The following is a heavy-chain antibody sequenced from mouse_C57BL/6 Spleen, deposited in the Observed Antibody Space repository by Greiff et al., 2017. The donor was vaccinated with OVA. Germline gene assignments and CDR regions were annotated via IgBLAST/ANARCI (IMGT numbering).Heavy chain of an antibody. Sequence: DVKLQESGPELVKPGDSVKISCKASGYSFTGYFMNWVMQSHGKSLEWIGRINPYNGDTFYNQKFKGKATLTVDKSSSTAHMELRSLTSEDSAVYYCARGTFAYWGQGTLVTVSA. J-gene: IGHJ3*01. D-gene: IGHD3-3*01. CDR1: GYSFTGYF. CDR2: INPYNGDT. CDR3: ARGTFAY. V-gene: IGHV1-20*01.